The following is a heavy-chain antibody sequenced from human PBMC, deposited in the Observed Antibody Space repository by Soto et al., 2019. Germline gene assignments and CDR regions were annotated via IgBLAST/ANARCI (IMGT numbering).Heavy chain of an antibody. D-gene: IGHD5-12*01. Sequence: EVQLVESGGGLVKPGGSLRLSCAASGFSFSIYSMDWVRQAPGKGLEWVASINSRSFYIYHADSVKGRFTISRDNAKNSLYLEMNGLRDEDTSVYYCVRGDMLGTASYGMDVWGQGTTVTVSS. J-gene: IGHJ6*02. CDR2: INSRSFYI. CDR1: GFSFSIYS. CDR3: VRGDMLGTASYGMDV. V-gene: IGHV3-21*02.